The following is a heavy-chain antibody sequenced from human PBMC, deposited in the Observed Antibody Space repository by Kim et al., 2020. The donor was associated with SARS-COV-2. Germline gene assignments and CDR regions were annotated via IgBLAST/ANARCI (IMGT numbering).Heavy chain of an antibody. D-gene: IGHD3-10*01. J-gene: IGHJ6*03. V-gene: IGHV4-59*01. Sequence: SLKRRVTISVDTSKNQFSLKLSSVTAADTAVYYCARSPRMVLDYYYYMDVWDKGTTVTVSS. CDR3: ARSPRMVLDYYYYMDV.